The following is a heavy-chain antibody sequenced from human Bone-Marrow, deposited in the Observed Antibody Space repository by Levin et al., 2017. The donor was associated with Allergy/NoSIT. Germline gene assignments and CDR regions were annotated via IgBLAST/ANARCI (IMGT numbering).Heavy chain of an antibody. D-gene: IGHD5-18*01. J-gene: IGHJ4*02. CDR2: ISASGGSR. Sequence: GGSLRLSCAASGFTFSSNLMTWVRQAPGKGLEWVSSISASGGSRYFADSVRGRFTISRDNSQNTLYLQMNSLRAEDTAVYYCASGSGFRGYTYGAFYFASWGQGTLVTVSS. CDR1: GFTFSSNL. V-gene: IGHV3-23*01. CDR3: ASGSGFRGYTYGAFYFAS.